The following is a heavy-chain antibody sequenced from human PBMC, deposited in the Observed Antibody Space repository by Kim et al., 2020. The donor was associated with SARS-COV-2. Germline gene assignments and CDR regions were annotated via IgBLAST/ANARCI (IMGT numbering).Heavy chain of an antibody. Sequence: GGSLRLSCAASGFTFSSYGMHWVRQAPGKGLEWVAVISYDGSNKYYADSVKGRFTISRDNSKNTLYLQMNSLRAEDTAVYYCAKDNTGGDLPYYFDYWGQGTLVTVSS. CDR3: AKDNTGGDLPYYFDY. CDR2: ISYDGSNK. V-gene: IGHV3-30*18. J-gene: IGHJ4*02. CDR1: GFTFSSYG. D-gene: IGHD4-17*01.